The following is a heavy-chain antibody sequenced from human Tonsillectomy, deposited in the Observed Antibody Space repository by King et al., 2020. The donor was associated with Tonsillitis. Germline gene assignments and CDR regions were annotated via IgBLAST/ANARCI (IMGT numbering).Heavy chain of an antibody. CDR3: AKQIGFCSGGTCSLDY. CDR2: ISGSGGYT. D-gene: IGHD2-15*01. J-gene: IGHJ4*02. CDR1: GFTFYNYA. Sequence: VQLVESGGGLVQSGGSLRLSCAASGFTFYNYAMSCVRQAPGKGLEWVATISGSGGYTYYADSVEGRFTISRDNSKNTLCLQMNSPRAEDTAVYYCAKQIGFCSGGTCSLDYWGQGALVTVSS. V-gene: IGHV3-23*04.